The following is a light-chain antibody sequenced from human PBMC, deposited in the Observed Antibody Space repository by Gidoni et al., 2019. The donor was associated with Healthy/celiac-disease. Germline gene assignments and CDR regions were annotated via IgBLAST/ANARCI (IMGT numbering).Light chain of an antibody. J-gene: IGKJ4*01. V-gene: IGKV4-1*01. CDR1: QSVLYSDNNKNY. CDR2: WAS. Sequence: DIVMTQSPDSLAVSLGERATINFKSSQSVLYSDNNKNYLAWYQQKPGQPPKLLIYWASTRESGVPDRFSGSGSGTDFTLTISSLQAEDVAVYYCQQYYSTPLTFGGGTKVEIK. CDR3: QQYYSTPLT.